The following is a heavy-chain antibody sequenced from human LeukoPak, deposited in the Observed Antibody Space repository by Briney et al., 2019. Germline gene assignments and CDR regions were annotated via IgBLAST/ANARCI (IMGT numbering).Heavy chain of an antibody. CDR2: IYTSGST. CDR1: GGSISSVSYY. Sequence: SETLSLTCTLSGGSISSVSYYWSWIRQPAGKGLEWIGRIYTSGSTNYNPSLKSRVTISVDTSKNQCSLKLSSVTAADTAVYYCARVRGSLNWFDPWGQGTLVTVSS. V-gene: IGHV4-61*02. CDR3: ARVRGSLNWFDP. J-gene: IGHJ5*02. D-gene: IGHD2-15*01.